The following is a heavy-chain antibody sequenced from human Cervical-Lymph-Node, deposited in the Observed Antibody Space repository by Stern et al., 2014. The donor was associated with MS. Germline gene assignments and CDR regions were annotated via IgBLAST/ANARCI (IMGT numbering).Heavy chain of an antibody. CDR2: VNPRGDT. V-gene: IGHV1-46*02. Sequence: QVQLVQSGYEVKKPGAPVKVSCKASEYTHNNYLIHWVRQAPGQRPDCKGVVNPRGDTNSAQNDQVRVTMTTEPPTRTFSMELRRLRSEDTAVYYCAVRYCSGGRCYSGPDVWGQGTTVIVSS. CDR1: EYTHNNYL. CDR3: AVRYCSGGRCYSGPDV. D-gene: IGHD2-15*01. J-gene: IGHJ6*02.